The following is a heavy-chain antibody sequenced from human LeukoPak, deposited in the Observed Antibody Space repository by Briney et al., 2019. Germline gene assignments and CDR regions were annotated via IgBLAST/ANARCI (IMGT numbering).Heavy chain of an antibody. D-gene: IGHD4-17*01. CDR3: ARNGDYRSGWFDP. CDR2: IIPIFGTA. Sequence: SVKVSCKASGGTFSSYAISWVRQAPGQGLEWMGGIIPIFGTANYAQKFQGRVTITEDESTSTAYMELSSLRSEDTAVYYCARNGDYRSGWFDPWGQGTLVTVSS. J-gene: IGHJ5*02. CDR1: GGTFSSYA. V-gene: IGHV1-69*13.